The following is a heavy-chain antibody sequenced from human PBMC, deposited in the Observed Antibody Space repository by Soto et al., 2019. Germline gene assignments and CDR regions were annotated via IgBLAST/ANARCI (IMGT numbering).Heavy chain of an antibody. Sequence: QVQLVESGGGVVQPGRSLRLSCAASGFTFSTYGMHWVRQAPGKGLEWVAVISHDGSNKYYVDSVKGRFTISRDNSNNTLYLQMSSLTPADTAVYYCANGYRSGWYYFDYWGQGTLVTVSS. D-gene: IGHD6-19*01. J-gene: IGHJ4*02. V-gene: IGHV3-30*18. CDR3: ANGYRSGWYYFDY. CDR1: GFTFSTYG. CDR2: ISHDGSNK.